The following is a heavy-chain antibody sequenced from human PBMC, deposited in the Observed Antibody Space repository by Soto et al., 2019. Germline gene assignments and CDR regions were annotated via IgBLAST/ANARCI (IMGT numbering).Heavy chain of an antibody. CDR1: GFTFSSYG. CDR3: VHDSSGYYKCFDY. D-gene: IGHD3-22*01. Sequence: GGSLRLSCAASGFTFSSYGMHWVRQAPGKGLEWVAVISYDGSNKYYADSVKGRFTISRDNSKNTLYLQMNSLRAEDTAVYYCVHDSSGYYKCFDYWGQGTLVPVSS. J-gene: IGHJ4*02. CDR2: ISYDGSNK. V-gene: IGHV3-30*03.